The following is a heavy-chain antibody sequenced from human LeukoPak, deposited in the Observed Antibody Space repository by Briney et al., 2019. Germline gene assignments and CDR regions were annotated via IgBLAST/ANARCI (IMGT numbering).Heavy chain of an antibody. CDR2: IGSGGTDT. Sequence: GGSLRLSCAASGFTFSTYWMHWVRQAPGKGLVWVSRIGSGGTDTNYAASVQGRFTISRDNAKNTLYLQMSSLRAEDTAIYYCARSQSGAWFDFWGQGTLVTVSS. J-gene: IGHJ4*02. CDR1: GFTFSTYW. D-gene: IGHD1-26*01. CDR3: ARSQSGAWFDF. V-gene: IGHV3-74*01.